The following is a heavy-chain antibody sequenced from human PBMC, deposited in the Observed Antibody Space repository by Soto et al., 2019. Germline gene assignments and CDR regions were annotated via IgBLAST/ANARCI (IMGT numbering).Heavy chain of an antibody. Sequence: PVKVSCKASGGTFSSYTISWVRQAPGQGLEWMGRIIPILGIANYAQKFQGRVTITADKSTSTAYMELSSLRSEDTAVYYCASSMKRGSIAAAGTTAYTPFDYWGQGTLVTVSS. CDR3: ASSMKRGSIAAAGTTAYTPFDY. J-gene: IGHJ4*02. CDR2: IIPILGIA. V-gene: IGHV1-69*02. D-gene: IGHD6-13*01. CDR1: GGTFSSYT.